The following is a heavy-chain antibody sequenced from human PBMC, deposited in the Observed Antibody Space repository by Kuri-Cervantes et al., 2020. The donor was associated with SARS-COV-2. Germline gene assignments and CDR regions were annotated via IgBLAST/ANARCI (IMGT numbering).Heavy chain of an antibody. J-gene: IGHJ4*02. D-gene: IGHD6-19*01. Sequence: SQTLSLTCAVYGGSFNNYYWNWIRQPPGKGLEWIGEINHTGSTNYNPSLKSRVTISVDTSKNQFSLKLSSVTAADTAVYYCARDQFGAVAGTVDYWGQGTLVTVSS. CDR3: ARDQFGAVAGTVDY. CDR2: INHTGST. CDR1: GGSFNNYY. V-gene: IGHV4-34*01.